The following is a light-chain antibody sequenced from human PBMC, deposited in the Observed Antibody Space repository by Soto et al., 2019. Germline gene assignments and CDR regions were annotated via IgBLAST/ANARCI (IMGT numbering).Light chain of an antibody. V-gene: IGKV1-39*01. CDR1: QSISRY. Sequence: DIPMTQSPSSLSASVGDRVTITCRASQSISRYLTWCQQRPGKAPKLLIYAASTLQSEVPSRFTGSGSGTEFTLTISSLQPEDFATYYCQQTYSIPYTFGQGTKLEIK. CDR2: AAS. CDR3: QQTYSIPYT. J-gene: IGKJ2*01.